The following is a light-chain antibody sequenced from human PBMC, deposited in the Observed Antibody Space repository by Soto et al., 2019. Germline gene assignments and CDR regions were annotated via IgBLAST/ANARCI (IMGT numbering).Light chain of an antibody. CDR2: SNS. V-gene: IGLV1-44*01. CDR3: STSDDSLNGLI. J-gene: IGLJ2*01. Sequence: QLVLAQPPSASGTPGQTVTISCSGGSSNIKTNGVSWYQQVPGAAPKLLIDSNSQRPSGAPDRFSGSQSGTSASLAISGLQSDDEATYHCSTSDDSLNGLIFGGGTKLTVL. CDR1: SSNIKTNG.